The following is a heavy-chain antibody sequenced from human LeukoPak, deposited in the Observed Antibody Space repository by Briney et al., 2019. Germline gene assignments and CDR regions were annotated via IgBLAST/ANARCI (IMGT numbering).Heavy chain of an antibody. CDR2: ISPADSDT. V-gene: IGHV5-51*01. D-gene: IGHD6-19*01. J-gene: IGHJ4*02. Sequence: GESLKLSCQVSGYNFATYWIGWVRQMPGKGLEWMGIISPADSDTRYSASFQGQVTISADKSINTAYLQWSSLRASDTAIYYCARQAALAGPGIDYWGQGTLVTVSS. CDR3: ARQAALAGPGIDY. CDR1: GYNFATYW.